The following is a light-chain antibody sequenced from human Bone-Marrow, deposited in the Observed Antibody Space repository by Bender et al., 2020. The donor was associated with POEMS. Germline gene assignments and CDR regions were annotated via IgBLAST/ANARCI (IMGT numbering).Light chain of an antibody. CDR3: STWDDRLNAWL. CDR2: ADD. CDR1: SIGRNS. Sequence: QSVLTQPTPASGTPGQRVTHPCSGGSIGRNSINWYQQPPGTAPRLFSYADDRRPSGVPNRFSASKSGSSASLAISGLQSEDAADYYCSTWDDRLNAWLFGGGTKLTVL. J-gene: IGLJ3*02. V-gene: IGLV1-44*01.